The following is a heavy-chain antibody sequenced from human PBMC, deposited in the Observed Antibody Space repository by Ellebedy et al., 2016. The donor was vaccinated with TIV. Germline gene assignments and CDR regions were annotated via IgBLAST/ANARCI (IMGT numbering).Heavy chain of an antibody. Sequence: MPSETLSLTCTVSGGSISSGGYYWSWIRQHPGKGLEWIGYIYYSGSTYYNPSLKSRVTISVDTSKNQFSLKLSSVTAADTAVYYCARLDRITGRGIDYWGQGTLVTVSS. V-gene: IGHV4-31*03. CDR3: ARLDRITGRGIDY. J-gene: IGHJ4*02. CDR2: IYYSGST. D-gene: IGHD1-20*01. CDR1: GGSISSGGYY.